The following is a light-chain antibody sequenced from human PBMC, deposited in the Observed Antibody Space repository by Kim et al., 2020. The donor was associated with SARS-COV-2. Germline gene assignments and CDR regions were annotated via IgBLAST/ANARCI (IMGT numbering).Light chain of an antibody. CDR3: AAWDASLNLYV. J-gene: IGLJ1*01. Sequence: QSVLTQPPSASGPPGQRVTISCSGSGSNIGSNFVTWYQQLPGTAPKLLIYSVDQRPSGVPDRFSASKSGTSASLAISGLQSEDESDYYCAAWDASLNLYVFGPGTKVTVL. V-gene: IGLV1-44*01. CDR1: GSNIGSNF. CDR2: SVD.